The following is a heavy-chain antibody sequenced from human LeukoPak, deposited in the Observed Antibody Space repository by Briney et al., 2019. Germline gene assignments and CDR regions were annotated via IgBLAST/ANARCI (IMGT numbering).Heavy chain of an antibody. CDR3: ARDDCSGGSCYGEGFDY. CDR1: GFTFSSYG. V-gene: IGHV3-33*01. CDR2: IWYDGSNK. Sequence: PGRSLRLSCAASGFTFSSYGMHWVRQAPGKGLEWVAVIWYDGSNKYCADSVKGRFTISRDNSKNTLYLQMNSLRAEDTAVYYCARDDCSGGSCYGEGFDYWGQGTLVTVSS. D-gene: IGHD2-15*01. J-gene: IGHJ4*02.